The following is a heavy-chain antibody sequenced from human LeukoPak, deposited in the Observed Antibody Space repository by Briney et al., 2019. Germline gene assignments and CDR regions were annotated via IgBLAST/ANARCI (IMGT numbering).Heavy chain of an antibody. CDR1: GFTVSSNY. J-gene: IGHJ4*02. V-gene: IGHV3-53*01. CDR3: ARGSSSSSFDY. CDR2: IYSGGST. D-gene: IGHD6-6*01. Sequence: GGSLRLSCAASGFTVSSNYMSWVRQAPGKGLEWVLVIYSGGSTYYADSVKGRFTISRDNSKNTLYLQMNSLRAEDTAVYYCARGSSSSSFDYWGQGTLVTVSS.